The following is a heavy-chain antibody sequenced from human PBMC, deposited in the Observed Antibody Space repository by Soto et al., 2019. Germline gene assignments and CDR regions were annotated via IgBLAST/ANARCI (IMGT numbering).Heavy chain of an antibody. J-gene: IGHJ6*02. D-gene: IGHD6-13*01. CDR3: ARYSSDWFQTEGMDV. Sequence: SETRSRTWTVSGGSTSTYYWSWIRQPAGKGLEWIGRIDTSGNTNYNPSLKSRVTMSVDTSKKQFSLKLTSVTAADTAVYYCARYSSDWFQTEGMDVWGLGTTVTVSS. CDR1: GGSTSTYY. CDR2: IDTSGNT. V-gene: IGHV4-4*07.